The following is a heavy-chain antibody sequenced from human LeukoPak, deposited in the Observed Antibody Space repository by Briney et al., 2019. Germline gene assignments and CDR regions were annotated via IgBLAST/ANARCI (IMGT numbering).Heavy chain of an antibody. V-gene: IGHV3-53*01. CDR1: GFTVSTYY. CDR2: IYSGGST. CDR3: ARGLGYCTSTTCLLPFDY. D-gene: IGHD2-2*01. J-gene: IGHJ4*02. Sequence: PGGSLSLSCAASGFTVSTYYMTWVRQAPGKGLECVSVIYSGGSTYYADSVKGRSTVSRDNSKNTLYLQMNSLRAEDTAMYYCARGLGYCTSTTCLLPFDYWGQGTLVPVSS.